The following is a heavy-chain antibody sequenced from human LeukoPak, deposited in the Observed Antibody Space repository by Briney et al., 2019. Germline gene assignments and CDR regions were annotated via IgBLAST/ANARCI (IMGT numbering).Heavy chain of an antibody. CDR1: GYRFISYW. CDR2: IYPGDSDT. J-gene: IGHJ3*02. CDR3: ARRDGYGAYDI. Sequence: GASLKISCKGSGYRFISYWIGWVRQLPGKGLEWMGIIYPGDSDTRYSPSFQGQVTISTDKSIGTAYLQWSSLKASDTAMYYCARRDGYGAYDIWGQGTMVTVSS. D-gene: IGHD5-24*01. V-gene: IGHV5-51*01.